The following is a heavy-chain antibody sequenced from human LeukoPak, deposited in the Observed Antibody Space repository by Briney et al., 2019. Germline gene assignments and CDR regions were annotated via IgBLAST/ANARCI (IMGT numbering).Heavy chain of an antibody. V-gene: IGHV3-21*06. Sequence: PGGSLRLSCAASGFTFSTCSMNWVRQAPGKGLEWVSSISGSNIYINYADSVKGRFTISSDNARDSVFLQMNSLRAEDTAVYYCARALYDSSGYYFDYWGQGTLVTVSS. J-gene: IGHJ4*02. CDR3: ARALYDSSGYYFDY. CDR2: ISGSNIYI. D-gene: IGHD3-22*01. CDR1: GFTFSTCS.